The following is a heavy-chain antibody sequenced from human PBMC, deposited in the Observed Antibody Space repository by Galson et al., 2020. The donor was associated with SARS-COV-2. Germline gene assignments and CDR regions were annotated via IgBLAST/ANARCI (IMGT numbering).Heavy chain of an antibody. Sequence: SETLSLTCAVYGGSFSDYSWTWVRQPPGKGLEWMGEISHSGSTNYSPSLKSRVFMSVDTSKNQFSLKLSSVTAADTAVYYCARGGSRPIMAFDYYYFYMDVWGKGTTVTVSS. CDR1: GGSFSDYS. D-gene: IGHD3-10*01. J-gene: IGHJ6*03. V-gene: IGHV4-34*01. CDR2: ISHSGST. CDR3: ARGGSRPIMAFDYYYFYMDV.